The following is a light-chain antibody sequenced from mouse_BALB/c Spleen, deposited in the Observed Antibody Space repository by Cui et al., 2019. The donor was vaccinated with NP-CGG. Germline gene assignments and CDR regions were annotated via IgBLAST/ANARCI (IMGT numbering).Light chain of an antibody. CDR1: QSISDY. J-gene: IGKJ2*01. CDR2: YAS. V-gene: IGKV5-39*01. Sequence: DIVMIQSPAPLSVTPGDRVSLSCRASQSISDYLQGYEQKSHESPRLLSKYASQSISGIPSRFSGSGSGSDFTLSINSVEPEDVGVYYCQNGHSFPYTFGGGTKLEIK. CDR3: QNGHSFPYT.